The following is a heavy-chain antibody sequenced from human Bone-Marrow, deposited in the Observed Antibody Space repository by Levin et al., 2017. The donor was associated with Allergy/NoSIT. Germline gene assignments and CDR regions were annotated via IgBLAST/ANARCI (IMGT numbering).Heavy chain of an antibody. CDR1: GFTFNSYV. CDR3: AKDFDNNAYSPEYFHH. Sequence: PGGSLRLSCAASGFTFNSYVMSWVRQAPGKGLEWVSGISGSGGSTYYADSVKGRFTISRDNSKNMVFLQMNSLRAEDMAVYYCAKDFDNNAYSPEYFHHWGQGTLVTVSS. CDR2: ISGSGGST. J-gene: IGHJ1*01. V-gene: IGHV3-23*01. D-gene: IGHD3-16*01.